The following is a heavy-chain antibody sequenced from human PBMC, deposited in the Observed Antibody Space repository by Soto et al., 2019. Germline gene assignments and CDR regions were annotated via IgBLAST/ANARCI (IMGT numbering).Heavy chain of an antibody. CDR3: VREGPLAAAGPDVDY. V-gene: IGHV3-11*06. D-gene: IGHD6-13*01. J-gene: IGHJ4*02. CDR1: GFTFSDYY. CDR2: ISSSSSYT. Sequence: LRLSCAASGFTFSDYYMSWIRQAPGKGLEWVSYISSSSSYTNYADSVKGRFTISRDNAKNSLYLQMNSLRAEDTAVYYCVREGPLAAAGPDVDYWGQGTLVTVSS.